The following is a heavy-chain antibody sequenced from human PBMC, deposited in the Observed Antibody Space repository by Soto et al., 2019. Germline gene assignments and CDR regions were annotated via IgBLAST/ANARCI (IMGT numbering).Heavy chain of an antibody. CDR3: ARDRYGDYDY. D-gene: IGHD4-17*01. Sequence: TSETLSLTCAVYGGSFSGYYWSWIRQPPGRGLEWIGEINHSGSTNYNPSLKSRVTMSVDTSKNQFSLKLSSVTAADTAVYYCARDRYGDYDYWGQGTLVTVSS. CDR1: GGSFSGYY. CDR2: INHSGST. J-gene: IGHJ4*02. V-gene: IGHV4-34*01.